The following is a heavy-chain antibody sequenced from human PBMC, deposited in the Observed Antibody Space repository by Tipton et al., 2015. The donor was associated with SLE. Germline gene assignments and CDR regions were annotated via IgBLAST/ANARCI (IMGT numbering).Heavy chain of an antibody. J-gene: IGHJ4*02. CDR1: GFTFSSYA. CDR2: ISYDGTNK. V-gene: IGHV3-30*04. Sequence: QLVQSGGGVVQPGRSLRLSCAVSGFTFSSYAMHWVRQAPGKGLEWVAVISYDGTNKYHADSVKGRFTISRDNSKNTLYLQMNSLRAEDTAIYYCAGELLDYFDYWGQGTLVTVSS. CDR3: AGELLDYFDY. D-gene: IGHD2/OR15-2a*01.